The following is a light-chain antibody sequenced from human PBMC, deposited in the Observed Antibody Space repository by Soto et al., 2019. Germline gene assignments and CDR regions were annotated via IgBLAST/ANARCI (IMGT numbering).Light chain of an antibody. Sequence: QSALTQPASVSGSPGQSITISCTGTSNDVGSYNLVSWYQQHPGKAPKLMIFEVSKRPSGLSDRFSGSKSGNTASLTISGLQAEDEADYYCCSYAGTTTFVVFGGGTKVTVL. J-gene: IGLJ2*01. V-gene: IGLV2-23*02. CDR2: EVS. CDR1: SNDVGSYNL. CDR3: CSYAGTTTFVV.